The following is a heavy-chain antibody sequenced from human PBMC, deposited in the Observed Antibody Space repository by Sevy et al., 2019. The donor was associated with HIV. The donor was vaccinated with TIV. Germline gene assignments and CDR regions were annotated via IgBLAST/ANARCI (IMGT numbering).Heavy chain of an antibody. V-gene: IGHV1-18*04. Sequence: ASVKVSCKASGYTFTSYGISWVRQAPGQGLEWMGWISAYNGNTNYAQKLQGRVTMTTDTSTSTAYMELRRLRSVDTAVYYCAREAELGYCSSTSCYGPGEYYYYGMDVWGQGTTVTVSS. CDR3: AREAELGYCSSTSCYGPGEYYYYGMDV. J-gene: IGHJ6*02. D-gene: IGHD2-2*01. CDR1: GYTFTSYG. CDR2: ISAYNGNT.